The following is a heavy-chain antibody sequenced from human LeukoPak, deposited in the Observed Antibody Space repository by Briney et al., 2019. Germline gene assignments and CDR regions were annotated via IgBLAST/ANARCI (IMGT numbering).Heavy chain of an antibody. D-gene: IGHD3-22*01. J-gene: IGHJ4*01. Sequence: GGSLSLSCTASGFTFGDYAMSWVRQAPGKGLEWVGFIRSKAYGGTTEYAASVKGRFTISRDDSKSIAYLQMNSLKTEDTAVYYCTRTILGYYYDSSGYWFNYWGHGPLVTVSS. CDR3: TRTILGYYYDSSGYWFNY. CDR1: GFTFGDYA. V-gene: IGHV3-49*04. CDR2: IRSKAYGGTT.